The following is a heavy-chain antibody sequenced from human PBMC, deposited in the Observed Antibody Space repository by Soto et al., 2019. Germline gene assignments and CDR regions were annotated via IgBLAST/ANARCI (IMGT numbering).Heavy chain of an antibody. Sequence: QLQLQESGPGLAKPSETLSLTCTVYGGSISSSSYYWGWIREPPAQGLEWIGSIYYSGSTYYNPSLKSRVTISVDTSKNQFSLKLSSVTAADTAVYYCARHSDTAMVTVHYWGQGTLVTVSS. CDR1: GGSISSSSYY. J-gene: IGHJ4*02. CDR2: IYYSGST. CDR3: ARHSDTAMVTVHY. V-gene: IGHV4-39*01. D-gene: IGHD5-18*01.